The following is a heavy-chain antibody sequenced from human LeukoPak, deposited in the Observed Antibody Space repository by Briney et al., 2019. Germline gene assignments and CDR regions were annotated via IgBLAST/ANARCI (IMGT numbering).Heavy chain of an antibody. V-gene: IGHV3-23*01. D-gene: IGHD5-24*01. J-gene: IGHJ6*02. CDR3: AKEAGDGYNYFYYYYGMDV. Sequence: GGSLRLSCAASGFTFSSYAMSWVRQAPGKGLEWVSAISGSGGSTYYADSVKGRFTISRDNSKNTLYLQMNSLRAEDTAVYYCAKEAGDGYNYFYYYYGMDVWGQGTTVTVSS. CDR1: GFTFSSYA. CDR2: ISGSGGST.